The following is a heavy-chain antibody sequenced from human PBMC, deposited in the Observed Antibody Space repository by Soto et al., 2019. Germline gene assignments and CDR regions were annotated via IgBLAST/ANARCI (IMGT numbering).Heavy chain of an antibody. V-gene: IGHV1-3*01. D-gene: IGHD3-22*01. Sequence: RCSLHQAPGQRLEWMGWINAGNGNTKYSQKFQGRVTFTRDTSANTAYMELSSLISEDTAVYYCARPKDYDDCLDLWGQGTLVTVSS. CDR2: INAGNGNT. J-gene: IGHJ4*02. CDR3: ARPKDYDDCLDL.